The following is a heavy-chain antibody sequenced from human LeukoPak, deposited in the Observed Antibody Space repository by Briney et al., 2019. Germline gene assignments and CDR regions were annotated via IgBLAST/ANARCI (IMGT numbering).Heavy chain of an antibody. D-gene: IGHD2-21*02. V-gene: IGHV1-46*01. CDR2: INPSGGTT. CDR1: GYNFTSYY. CDR3: ARDLVVVTGLRTRGSFDI. J-gene: IGHJ3*02. Sequence: ASVKVSCKASGYNFTSYYMHWVRQAPGQGLEWMGIINPSGGTTSYAQKFQGRVTVTRDTSTSTVYMELSSLRSEDPAVYYCARDLVVVTGLRTRGSFDIWGQGTMVTVSS.